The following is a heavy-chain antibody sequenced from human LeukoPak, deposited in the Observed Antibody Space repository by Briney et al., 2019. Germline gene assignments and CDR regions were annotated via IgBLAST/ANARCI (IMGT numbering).Heavy chain of an antibody. V-gene: IGHV3-23*01. Sequence: PGGSLRLSCATSGFTFSNFAMSWGRQAPGKGLEWVSALRGNGDNTLYADSVRGRFTISRDNFMNTLHLLMNSLTADDTAVYYCVKGRGMDVWGQGTTVTVSS. CDR2: LRGNGDNT. CDR3: VKGRGMDV. CDR1: GFTFSNFA. J-gene: IGHJ6*02.